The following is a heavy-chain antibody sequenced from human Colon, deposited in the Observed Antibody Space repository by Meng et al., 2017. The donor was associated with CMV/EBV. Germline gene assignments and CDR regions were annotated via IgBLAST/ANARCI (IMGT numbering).Heavy chain of an antibody. CDR1: GFIFSDYY. D-gene: IGHD3-16*01. Sequence: QVELVQLGGGLVEPGGSRRLSCAASGFIFSDYYMTWIREAPGKGLEWVSYIRPTGSDTNYADSVRGRFTICRDNAKNSLFLQMSSLTAEDTAVYYCVKGHTMINPWGQGTLVTVSS. CDR3: VKGHTMINP. V-gene: IGHV3-11*05. J-gene: IGHJ5*02. CDR2: IRPTGSDT.